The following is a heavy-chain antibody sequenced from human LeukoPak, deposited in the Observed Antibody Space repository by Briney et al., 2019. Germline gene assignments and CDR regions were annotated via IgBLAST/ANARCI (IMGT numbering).Heavy chain of an antibody. Sequence: GGSLRLSCAASGFTFDDYGMSWVRQAPGKGLEWVSGINWNGGSTGYADSVKGRFTISRDNAKNSLYLQVNSLRAEDTALYYCARVPYCGGDCYSNWFDPWGQGTLVTVSS. CDR2: INWNGGST. CDR1: GFTFDDYG. CDR3: ARVPYCGGDCYSNWFDP. V-gene: IGHV3-20*04. D-gene: IGHD2-21*02. J-gene: IGHJ5*02.